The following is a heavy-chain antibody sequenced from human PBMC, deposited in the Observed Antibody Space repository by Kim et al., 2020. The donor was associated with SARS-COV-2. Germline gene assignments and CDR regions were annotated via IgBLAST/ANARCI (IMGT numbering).Heavy chain of an antibody. CDR2: IYYSGST. CDR1: GGSISSYY. V-gene: IGHV4-59*01. CDR3: ARELLDP. Sequence: LETLSLTCTVSGGSISSYYWSWIPQPPGKGLEWIGYIYYSGSTNYNPSLKSRVTISVDTSKNQFSLKLSSVTAADTAVYYCARELLDPWGQGTLVTVSS. J-gene: IGHJ5*02.